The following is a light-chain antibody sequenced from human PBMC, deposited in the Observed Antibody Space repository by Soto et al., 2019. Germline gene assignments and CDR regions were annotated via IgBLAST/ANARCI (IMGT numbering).Light chain of an antibody. J-gene: IGKJ2*01. CDR3: QQYNNWPPEYT. CDR2: HAS. Sequence: EIVMTQSPATLSVSPGERATLSCRASQSVRTNLAWYQQKNGQAPRLLIYHASTRATGIPARFTGSGSGTDFTLTISGLQSEDFAVYYCQQYNNWPPEYTFGQGTKVDIX. CDR1: QSVRTN. V-gene: IGKV3-15*01.